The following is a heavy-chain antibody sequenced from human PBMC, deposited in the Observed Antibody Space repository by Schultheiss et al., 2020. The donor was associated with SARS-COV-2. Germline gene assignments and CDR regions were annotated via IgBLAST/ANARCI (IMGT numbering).Heavy chain of an antibody. V-gene: IGHV4-61*08. CDR2: IYYSGPT. Sequence: SETLSLTCTVSGGSISSGGYYWSWIRQPPGKGLEWIGYIYYSGPTVYNPSLKGRVTISIDTSKNQFSLKLTSVTAADTAVYFCARVSRRTNIYGLDVWGQGTTVTVSS. D-gene: IGHD2-8*01. CDR3: ARVSRRTNIYGLDV. J-gene: IGHJ6*02. CDR1: GGSISSGGYY.